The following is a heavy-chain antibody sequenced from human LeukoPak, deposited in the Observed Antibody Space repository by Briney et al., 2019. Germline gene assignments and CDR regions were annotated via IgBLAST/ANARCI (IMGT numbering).Heavy chain of an antibody. D-gene: IGHD6-19*01. CDR1: GYTFISYY. CDR2: INPTGGRT. V-gene: IGHV1-46*01. Sequence: GASVTVSCKASGYTFISYYMHWVRQAPGQGLEWMGIINPTGGRTTYAQKFQGRVTMSSDTSTSTVFMELSSLRSEDTAVYYCARDFNPYSSGRTDAFDIWGQGTMVTVSS. CDR3: ARDFNPYSSGRTDAFDI. J-gene: IGHJ3*02.